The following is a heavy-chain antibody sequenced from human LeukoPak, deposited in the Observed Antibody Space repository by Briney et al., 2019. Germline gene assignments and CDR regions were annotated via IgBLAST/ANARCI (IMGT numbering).Heavy chain of an antibody. V-gene: IGHV4-59*01. J-gene: IGHJ4*02. CDR2: IYYSGST. CDR1: GGSISSYY. Sequence: SETLSLTCTVSGGSISSYYWSWIRQPPGKGLEWIGYIYYSGSTNYNPSLKSRVTISVDTSKNQFSLKLSSVTAADTAVYYCARGRDYYDSSGYLGPYYFDYWGQGTLVTVSS. D-gene: IGHD3-22*01. CDR3: ARGRDYYDSSGYLGPYYFDY.